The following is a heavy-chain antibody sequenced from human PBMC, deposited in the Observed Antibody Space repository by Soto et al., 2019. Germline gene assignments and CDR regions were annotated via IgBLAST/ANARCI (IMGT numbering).Heavy chain of an antibody. CDR3: ARGLRYYYDSSGYYYP. CDR2: IYTSGST. D-gene: IGHD3-22*01. CDR1: GGSISSYY. Sequence: SLTCTVSGGSISSYYWSWIRQPAGKGLEWIGRIYTSGSTNYNPSLKSRVTMSVDTSKNQFSLKLSSVTAADTAVYYCARGLRYYYDSSGYYYPWGQGTLVTVSS. V-gene: IGHV4-4*07. J-gene: IGHJ5*02.